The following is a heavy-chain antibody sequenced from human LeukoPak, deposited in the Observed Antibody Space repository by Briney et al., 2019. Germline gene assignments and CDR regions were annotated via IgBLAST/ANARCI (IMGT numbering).Heavy chain of an antibody. CDR1: GFTFSSYS. CDR2: ISSSSSTI. D-gene: IGHD3-22*01. V-gene: IGHV3-48*01. CDR3: ARGNYYDSSDENDY. J-gene: IGHJ4*02. Sequence: GGSLRLSCAASGFTFSSYSMNWVRQAPGKGLEWVSYISSSSSTIYYADSVEGRFTISRDSAKNSLYLQMNSLRAEDTAVYYCARGNYYDSSDENDYWGQGTLVTVSS.